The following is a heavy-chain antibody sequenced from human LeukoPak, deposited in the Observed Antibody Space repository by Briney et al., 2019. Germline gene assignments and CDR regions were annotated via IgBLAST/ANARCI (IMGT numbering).Heavy chain of an antibody. V-gene: IGHV1-58*01. CDR2: IVVGSGNT. J-gene: IGHJ4*02. CDR3: AADFPKTHFRGAAAGTFVGY. Sequence: SVKVSCKASGFTFTSSAVQWVRQARGQRLEWIGWIVVGSGNTNYAQKFQERVTITRDMSTSTAYMELSSLRSEDTAVYYCAADFPKTHFRGAAAGTFVGYWGQGTLVTVSS. D-gene: IGHD6-13*01. CDR1: GFTFTSSA.